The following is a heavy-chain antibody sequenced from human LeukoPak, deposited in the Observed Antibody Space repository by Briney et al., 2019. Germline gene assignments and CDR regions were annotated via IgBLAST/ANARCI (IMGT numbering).Heavy chain of an antibody. V-gene: IGHV3-30*18. D-gene: IGHD6-6*01. Sequence: GGSLRLSCAASGFTFSSYGMHWVRQAPGKGLEWVAVISYDGSNKYYADSVKGRFTISRDNSKNTLYLQMNSLRAEDTAVYYCAKLPYSSSRPESDYWGQGTLVTVSS. CDR3: AKLPYSSSRPESDY. CDR1: GFTFSSYG. J-gene: IGHJ4*02. CDR2: ISYDGSNK.